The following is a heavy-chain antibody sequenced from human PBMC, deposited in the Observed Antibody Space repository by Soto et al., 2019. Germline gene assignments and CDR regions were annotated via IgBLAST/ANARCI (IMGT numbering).Heavy chain of an antibody. V-gene: IGHV1-8*02. CDR3: TRALSGEYGWIDL. D-gene: IGHD2-15*01. Sequence: ASVKVSCKASGYTFSSFDINWVRQAPGQGLEWMGRMNPNSGKTGYTQKFQGRVSMTRNFSISTAYMELSSLKYEDTAVYYCTRALSGEYGWIDLWGQGKMVTVSS. CDR2: MNPNSGKT. CDR1: GYTFSSFD. J-gene: IGHJ3*01.